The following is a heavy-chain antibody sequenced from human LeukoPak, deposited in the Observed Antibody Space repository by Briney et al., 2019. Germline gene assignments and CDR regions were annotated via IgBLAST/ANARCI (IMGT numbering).Heavy chain of an antibody. CDR2: ISSSSSYI. CDR3: ARDPRYYYDSSGYGRDY. CDR1: GFTFSSYS. V-gene: IGHV3-21*01. D-gene: IGHD3-22*01. Sequence: GGSLRLSCAASGFTFSSYSMNWVRQAPGKGLEWVSSISSSSSYIYYADSVKGRFTISRDNAKNSLYLQMNSLRAEDTAVYYCARDPRYYYDSSGYGRDYWGQGTLVTVSS. J-gene: IGHJ4*02.